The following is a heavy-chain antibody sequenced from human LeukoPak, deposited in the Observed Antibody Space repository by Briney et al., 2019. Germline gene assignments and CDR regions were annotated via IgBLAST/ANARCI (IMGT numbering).Heavy chain of an antibody. V-gene: IGHV3-74*01. CDR1: GFTFSSYW. D-gene: IGHD3-22*01. CDR2: INSDGSST. Sequence: GESLRLSCAASGFTFSSYWMHWVRQAPGKGLLWVSRINSDGSSTSYAESVKGRFTISRDNAKNTLYLQMNSLRAEDTAVYYCAREYYYDSSGYFSSGFDPWGQGTLVTVSS. J-gene: IGHJ5*02. CDR3: AREYYYDSSGYFSSGFDP.